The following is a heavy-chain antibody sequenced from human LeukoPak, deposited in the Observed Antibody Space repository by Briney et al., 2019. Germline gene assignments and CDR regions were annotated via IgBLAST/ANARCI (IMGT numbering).Heavy chain of an antibody. Sequence: GRSLRLSCAASGFTFSSYGMHWVRQAPGKGLEWVAVIWYDGSNKYYADSVKGRFTISRDNSKNTLYLQMNSLRAEDTAVYYCARGSGWYGPLDYWGQGTLVTVSS. CDR3: ARGSGWYGPLDY. V-gene: IGHV3-33*01. J-gene: IGHJ4*02. CDR1: GFTFSSYG. D-gene: IGHD6-19*01. CDR2: IWYDGSNK.